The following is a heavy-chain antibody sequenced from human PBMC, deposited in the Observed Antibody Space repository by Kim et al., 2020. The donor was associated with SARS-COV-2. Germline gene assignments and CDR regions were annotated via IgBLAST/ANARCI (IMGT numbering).Heavy chain of an antibody. Sequence: ASVKVSCKASGYTFTSYGISWVRQAPGQGLEWMGWISAYNGNTNYAQKLQGRVTMTTDTSTSTAYMELRSLRSDDTAVYYCARDTSGIVVVTATHCYYYGMDGWGQGTTVTVSS. D-gene: IGHD2-21*02. CDR2: ISAYNGNT. J-gene: IGHJ6*02. CDR1: GYTFTSYG. V-gene: IGHV1-18*01. CDR3: ARDTSGIVVVTATHCYYYGMDG.